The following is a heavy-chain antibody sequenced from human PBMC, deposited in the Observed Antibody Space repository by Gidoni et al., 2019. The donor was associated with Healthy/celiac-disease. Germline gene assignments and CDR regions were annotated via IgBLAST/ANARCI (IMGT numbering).Heavy chain of an antibody. V-gene: IGHV4-30-4*01. D-gene: IGHD4-17*01. Sequence: VQLQESGPGLVKPSQTLSLTCTLPGGPTSSGDYYWSWIRQPPGKGLEWIGYIYDSGSTYYNPSLKSRVTISVDTSKNQFSLKLSSVTAADTAVYYCARDTTVTGYVDYWGQGTLVTVSS. CDR2: IYDSGST. CDR3: ARDTTVTGYVDY. CDR1: GGPTSSGDYY. J-gene: IGHJ4*02.